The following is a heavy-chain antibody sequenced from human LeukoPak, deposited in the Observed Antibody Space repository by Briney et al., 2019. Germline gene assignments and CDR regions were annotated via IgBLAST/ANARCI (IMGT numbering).Heavy chain of an antibody. CDR1: GGSISSYY. Sequence: PSETLSLTCTVSGGSISSYYWSWIRQPAGKGLEWIGRIYTSGSTNYNPSLKNRVTISVDTSKNQFSLKLSSVTAADTAVYYCARGARPLLWFGDGPRVYFDYWGQGTLVTVSS. V-gene: IGHV4-4*07. D-gene: IGHD3-10*01. CDR2: IYTSGST. CDR3: ARGARPLLWFGDGPRVYFDY. J-gene: IGHJ4*02.